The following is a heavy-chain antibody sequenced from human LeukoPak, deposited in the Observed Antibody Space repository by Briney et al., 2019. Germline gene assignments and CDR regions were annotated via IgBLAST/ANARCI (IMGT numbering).Heavy chain of an antibody. CDR3: ARLRLRYTMNGDSTSYEVFDI. CDR2: IYHSGST. V-gene: IGHV4-38-2*02. CDR1: GYSISSGYY. J-gene: IGHJ3*02. D-gene: IGHD2-21*01. Sequence: SETLSLTCTVSGYSISSGYYWGWIRQPPGKGLEWIGSIYHSGSTYYNPSLKSRVTISVDTSKNQFSLKLSSVTAADTAVYYCARLRLRYTMNGDSTSYEVFDIWGQGTVVTVSS.